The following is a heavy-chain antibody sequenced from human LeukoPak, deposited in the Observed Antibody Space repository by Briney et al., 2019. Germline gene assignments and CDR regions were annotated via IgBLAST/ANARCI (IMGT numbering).Heavy chain of an antibody. CDR1: GFTFSSYA. D-gene: IGHD6-19*01. Sequence: PGGSLRLSCAASGFTFSSYAMHWVRQAPGKGLEYVSAISSNGGSTYYANSVKGRFTISRDNSKNTLYLQMGSLRAEDMAVYYCARGHSSGWYRGAYYFDYWGQGTLVTVSS. V-gene: IGHV3-64*01. J-gene: IGHJ4*02. CDR3: ARGHSSGWYRGAYYFDY. CDR2: ISSNGGST.